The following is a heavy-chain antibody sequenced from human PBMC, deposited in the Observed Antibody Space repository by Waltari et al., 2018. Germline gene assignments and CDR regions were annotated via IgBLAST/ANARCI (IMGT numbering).Heavy chain of an antibody. D-gene: IGHD1-26*01. Sequence: QVRLVQSEAEVKKPGTSVKVTCKASGFTLTRYYIHWVRQAPGQGLQWMGTINPDGSSTNYAQLLQDRVSLTRDTSTSTAYMELSGLSFDDTAMYYCAREAADEATGPDAFDMWGQGTMVTVSS. CDR1: GFTLTRYY. J-gene: IGHJ3*02. V-gene: IGHV1-46*01. CDR2: INPDGSST. CDR3: AREAADEATGPDAFDM.